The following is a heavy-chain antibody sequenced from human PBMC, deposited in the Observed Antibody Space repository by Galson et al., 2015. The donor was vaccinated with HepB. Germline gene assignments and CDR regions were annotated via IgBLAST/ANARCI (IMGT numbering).Heavy chain of an antibody. CDR1: GGTFSSNV. Sequence: SVKVSCKASGGTFSSNVMSWVRQAPGQGLEWMGGIMSIVGKGNSAQKVQGRATITAQKFQGSVTITADESTSTAYMELSSLRSEATDVYYCANVGDIVSMVGLRFDYWGQGTLVTVSS. V-gene: IGHV1-69*13. CDR2: IMSIVGKG. J-gene: IGHJ4*02. CDR3: ANVGDIVSMVGLRFDY. D-gene: IGHD5-12*01.